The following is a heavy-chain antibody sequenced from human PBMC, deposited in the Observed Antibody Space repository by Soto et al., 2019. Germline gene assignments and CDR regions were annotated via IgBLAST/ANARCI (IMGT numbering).Heavy chain of an antibody. D-gene: IGHD7-27*01. CDR2: ISSSSSYT. CDR3: ATELTENWFDP. J-gene: IGHJ5*02. Sequence: GESLKISCAASGFTFSDYYMSWIRQAPGKGLEWVSYISSSSSYTNYADSVKGRFTISRDNAKNSLYLQMNSLRAEDTAVYYCATELTENWFDPWGQGTLVTVSS. CDR1: GFTFSDYY. V-gene: IGHV3-11*06.